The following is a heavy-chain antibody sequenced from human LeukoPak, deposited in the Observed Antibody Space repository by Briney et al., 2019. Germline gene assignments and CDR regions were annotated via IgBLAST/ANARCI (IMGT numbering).Heavy chain of an antibody. CDR3: AKGHYGMDV. V-gene: IGHV1-2*02. Sequence: ASVNVSCKASGYTFTGHYIYWARQAPGQGPERMGWVDPDSGGTKYAQNFQGRVTMTRDTSISTAYMEVRGLRSDDTAVYFCAKGHYGMDVWGQGTTVTVSS. J-gene: IGHJ6*02. CDR2: VDPDSGGT. CDR1: GYTFTGHY.